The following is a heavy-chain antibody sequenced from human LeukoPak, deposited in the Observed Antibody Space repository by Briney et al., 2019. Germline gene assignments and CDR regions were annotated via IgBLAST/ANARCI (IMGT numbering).Heavy chain of an antibody. V-gene: IGHV1-2*04. CDR1: GYTFTGYY. J-gene: IGHJ6*04. CDR2: INPNSGGT. Sequence: GSVKVSCKASGYTFTGYYMHWVRQAPGQGLEWMGWINPNSGGTNYAQKFQGWVTMTRDTSISTAYMELSRLRSDDTAVYYCARGRIAVAGTGRYYYYGMDVWGKGTTVTVSS. D-gene: IGHD6-19*01. CDR3: ARGRIAVAGTGRYYYYGMDV.